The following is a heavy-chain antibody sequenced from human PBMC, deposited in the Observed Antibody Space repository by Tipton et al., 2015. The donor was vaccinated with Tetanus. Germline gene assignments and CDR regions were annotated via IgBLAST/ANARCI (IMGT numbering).Heavy chain of an antibody. CDR3: VYGWGTLT. J-gene: IGHJ5*02. D-gene: IGHD3-10*01. CDR1: GGSMTNLY. Sequence: TLSLTCTVSGGSMTNLYLNWIRQSPGKGLEWIGDIYYSGSTDYNPSFKSRVTISVDTPRNQFSLKLSSVTAADTAVYYCVYGWGTLTWGQGTLVSVSS. V-gene: IGHV4-59*01. CDR2: IYYSGST.